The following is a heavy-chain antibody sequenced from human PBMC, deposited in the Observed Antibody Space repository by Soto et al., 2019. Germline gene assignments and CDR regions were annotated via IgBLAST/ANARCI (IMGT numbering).Heavy chain of an antibody. Sequence: SVKVSCKASGGTFSSYAISWVRQAPGQGIEWMGGIIPIFGTANYAQKFQGRVTSTADEYTSTAYMELSSLRSEDTAVYYCARSGRSPHSSSWYRPEYYYYYGMDVWGQGTTVTVSS. CDR3: ARSGRSPHSSSWYRPEYYYYYGMDV. CDR1: GGTFSSYA. D-gene: IGHD6-13*01. J-gene: IGHJ6*02. CDR2: IIPIFGTA. V-gene: IGHV1-69*13.